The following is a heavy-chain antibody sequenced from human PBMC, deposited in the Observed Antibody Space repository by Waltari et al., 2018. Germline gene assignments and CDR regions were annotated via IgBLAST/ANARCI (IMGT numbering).Heavy chain of an antibody. Sequence: QVQLVQSGAEVKKPGASVKVSCKASGYTFTGSDMHSGRQAPGQGLEWMGRINPNSGGTNYAQKFQGRVTMTRETSISTAYMELSRLRSDDTAVYYCARPAGNDYFDYWGQGTLVTVSS. D-gene: IGHD6-13*01. J-gene: IGHJ4*02. CDR1: GYTFTGSD. CDR2: INPNSGGT. V-gene: IGHV1-2*06. CDR3: ARPAGNDYFDY.